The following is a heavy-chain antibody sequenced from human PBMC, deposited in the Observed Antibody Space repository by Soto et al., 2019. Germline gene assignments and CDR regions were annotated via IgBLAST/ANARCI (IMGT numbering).Heavy chain of an antibody. CDR2: ISYDGSNK. V-gene: IGHV3-30-3*01. D-gene: IGHD5-18*01. Sequence: QVQLVESGGGMVQPGRSLRLSCAASGFTFSSYAMHWVRQAPGKGLEWVAVISYDGSNKYYADSVKGRFTISRDNSKNTLYLQMNSLRAEDTAVYYCARESVDTAMVTPDFDYWGQGTLVTVSS. CDR1: GFTFSSYA. CDR3: ARESVDTAMVTPDFDY. J-gene: IGHJ4*02.